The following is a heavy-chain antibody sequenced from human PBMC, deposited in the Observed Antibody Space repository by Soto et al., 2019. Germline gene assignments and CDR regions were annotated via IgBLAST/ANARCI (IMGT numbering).Heavy chain of an antibody. J-gene: IGHJ5*02. V-gene: IGHV4-59*01. CDR1: GGAISRYY. CDR2: IYYSGST. Sequence: SETLSLTCTVSGGAISRYYWSWIRRPPGKGLEWIGYIYYSGSTNYNPSLKSRVTISVDTSKNQSSLKLSSVTAADTAVYYCARGYSSGWTGGNWFDPWGQGTLVTVSS. D-gene: IGHD6-19*01. CDR3: ARGYSSGWTGGNWFDP.